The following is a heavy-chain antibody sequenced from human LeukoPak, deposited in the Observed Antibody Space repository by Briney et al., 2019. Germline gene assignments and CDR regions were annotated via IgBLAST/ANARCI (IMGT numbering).Heavy chain of an antibody. J-gene: IGHJ4*02. CDR2: ITAYNGNT. CDR1: GYIFSSYG. V-gene: IGHV1-18*01. CDR3: ARVFFGVGVTVPFDY. Sequence: ASVKVSCKASGYIFSSYGISWVRQAPGQGLEWMGWITAYNGNTDYAQKLQGRVTMTTDTSTSTAYLELRSLRSDDTAVYFCARVFFGVGVTVPFDYWGQGTLVTVSS. D-gene: IGHD3-3*01.